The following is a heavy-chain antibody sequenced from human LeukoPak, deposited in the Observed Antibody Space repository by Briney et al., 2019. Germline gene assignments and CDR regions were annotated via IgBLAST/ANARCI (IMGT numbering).Heavy chain of an antibody. V-gene: IGHV3-30*18. CDR2: ISYDGSNK. J-gene: IGHJ4*02. CDR3: AKLPGTYESSNY. Sequence: GRSLRLSCAASGFTFSSYGMHWVRQAPGKGLEGVAVISYDGSNKYYADSVKGRFTISRDNSKNTLYLQMNSLRAEDTAVYYCAKLPGTYESSNYWGQGTLATVSS. CDR1: GFTFSSYG. D-gene: IGHD3-3*01.